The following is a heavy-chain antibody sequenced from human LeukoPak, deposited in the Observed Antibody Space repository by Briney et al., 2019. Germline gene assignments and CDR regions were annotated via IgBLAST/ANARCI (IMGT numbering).Heavy chain of an antibody. D-gene: IGHD2-2*01. V-gene: IGHV1-2*02. CDR3: ARVYCSSTSCLQLHFDY. CDR2: INPNSGGT. J-gene: IGHJ4*02. Sequence: ASVKVSCKASGYTFTGYYMHWVRQAPGQGLEWMGWINPNSGGTNYAQKFQGRVTMTRDTSISTAYMELSRLRSDDTAVYYCARVYCSSTSCLQLHFDYWGQGTLVTVSS. CDR1: GYTFTGYY.